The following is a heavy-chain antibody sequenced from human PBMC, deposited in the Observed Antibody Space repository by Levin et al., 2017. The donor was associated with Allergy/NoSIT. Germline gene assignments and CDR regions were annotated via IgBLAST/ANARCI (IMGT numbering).Heavy chain of an antibody. CDR1: GFTFSSYG. J-gene: IGHJ4*02. CDR3: ARDRAVAGFLDY. CDR2: IWYDGSNK. D-gene: IGHD6-19*01. Sequence: SCAASGFTFSSYGMHWVRQAPGKGLEWVAVIWYDGSNKYYADSVKGRFTISRDNSKNTLYLQMNSLRAEDTAVYYCARDRAVAGFLDYWGQGTLVTVSS. V-gene: IGHV3-33*01.